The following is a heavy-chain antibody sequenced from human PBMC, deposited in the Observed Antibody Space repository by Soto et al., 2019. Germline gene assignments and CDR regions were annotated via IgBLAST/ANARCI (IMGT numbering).Heavy chain of an antibody. CDR3: VKDESSSRGYFDY. V-gene: IGHV3-30*18. Sequence: GGSLRLSCAASGFTFSSYGMHWVPQAPGKGLEWVAVISYDGSNKYYADSVKGRFTISRDNSKNTLYLQMNSLRAEDTAVYYCVKDESSSRGYFDYWGQGTLVTVSS. D-gene: IGHD6-13*01. CDR2: ISYDGSNK. J-gene: IGHJ4*02. CDR1: GFTFSSYG.